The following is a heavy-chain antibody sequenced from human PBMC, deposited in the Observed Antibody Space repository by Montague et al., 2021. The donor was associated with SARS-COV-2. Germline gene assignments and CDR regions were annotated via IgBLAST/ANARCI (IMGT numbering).Heavy chain of an antibody. V-gene: IGHV4-31*02. Sequence: STFYTLSLRSRITISVDTSKNQVSLRLNSVTAADTAVYYCARDPVLDGLGNFEVVGIWGQGTMVTVAS. D-gene: IGHD3-3*02. J-gene: IGHJ3*02. CDR2: ST. CDR3: ARDPVLDGLGNFEVVGI.